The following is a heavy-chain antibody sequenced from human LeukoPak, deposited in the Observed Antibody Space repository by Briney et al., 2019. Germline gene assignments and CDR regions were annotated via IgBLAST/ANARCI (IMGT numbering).Heavy chain of an antibody. V-gene: IGHV3-11*04. J-gene: IGHJ4*02. CDR3: ARDREAMVTRLDY. CDR2: ISSSGSTI. CDR1: GFTFSDYY. Sequence: GGSLRLSCAASGFTFSDYYMSWIRQAPGKGLEWVSYISSSGSTIYYADSVKGRFTISRDNAKNSLYLQMNSLRAEDTAVYYCARDREAMVTRLDYWGQGTLVTVSS. D-gene: IGHD5-18*01.